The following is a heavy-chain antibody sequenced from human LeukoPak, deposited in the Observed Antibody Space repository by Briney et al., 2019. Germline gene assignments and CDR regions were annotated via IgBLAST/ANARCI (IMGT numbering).Heavy chain of an antibody. V-gene: IGHV4-59*01. CDR2: IYYSGST. Sequence: PSETLSLTCTVSGGSIGSYYWSWIRQPPGKGLEWIGYIYYSGSTNYNPSLKSRVTISVDTSKNQFSLKLSSVTAADTAVYYCARGSLTGEFDFDYWGQGTLVTVSS. CDR3: ARGSLTGEFDFDY. J-gene: IGHJ4*02. CDR1: GGSIGSYY. D-gene: IGHD7-27*01.